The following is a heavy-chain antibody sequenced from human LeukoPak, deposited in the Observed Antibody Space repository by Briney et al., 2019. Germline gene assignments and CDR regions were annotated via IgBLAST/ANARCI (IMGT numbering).Heavy chain of an antibody. CDR1: GFTVSSNY. CDR3: ARDYGSGSYYTDC. J-gene: IGHJ4*02. CDR2: IHSGGST. V-gene: IGHV3-53*01. D-gene: IGHD3-10*01. Sequence: GGSLRLSCAASGFTVSSNYMSWVRQAPGKGLEWVALIHSGGSTYYADSVKGRFTISRDNSKNTMYLQMNSLRAEDTAVYYCARDYGSGSYYTDCWGQGTLDTVSS.